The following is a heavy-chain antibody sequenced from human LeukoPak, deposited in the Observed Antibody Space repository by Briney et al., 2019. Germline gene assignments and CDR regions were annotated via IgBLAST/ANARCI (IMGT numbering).Heavy chain of an antibody. V-gene: IGHV4-59*01. CDR3: ARVNKIWRAYYYYYYMDV. CDR1: GGSISSYY. D-gene: IGHD1/OR15-1a*01. J-gene: IGHJ6*03. Sequence: PSETLSLTCTVSGGSISSYYWSWIRQPPGKGLEWIGYIYYSGSTNYNPSLKSRVTISVDTSKNQFSLKLSSVAAADTAVYYCARVNKIWRAYYYYYYMDVWGKGTTVTVSS. CDR2: IYYSGST.